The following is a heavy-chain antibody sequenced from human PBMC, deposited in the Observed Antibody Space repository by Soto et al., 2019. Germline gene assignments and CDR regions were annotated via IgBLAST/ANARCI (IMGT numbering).Heavy chain of an antibody. CDR1: GFTFSGSA. CDR2: IRSKANSYAT. Sequence: PGGSLRLSCEASGFTFSGSAMHWVRQASGKGLEWVGRIRSKANSYATAYAASVKGRFSISRDESKNTAYLQMNSLKTEDTAGYFCTIHSPADMLRKWGQGTQVTVSS. CDR3: TIHSPADMLRK. V-gene: IGHV3-73*01. D-gene: IGHD3-10*02. J-gene: IGHJ4*02.